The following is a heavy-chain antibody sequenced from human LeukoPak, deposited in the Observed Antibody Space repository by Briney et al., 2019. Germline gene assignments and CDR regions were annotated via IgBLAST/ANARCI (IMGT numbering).Heavy chain of an antibody. Sequence: GGSLRLSCAPSGFTFSSFAMSWVRQAPGKGLEWVSIIYSEGNTYHAESVKGRFTISRDSSKNTVYLQMNSLRGEDAAMYYCVRSSSWTGLLDQWGQGTLVTVSS. CDR3: VRSSSWTGLLDQ. CDR1: GFTFSSFA. J-gene: IGHJ5*02. D-gene: IGHD3/OR15-3a*01. CDR2: IYSEGNT. V-gene: IGHV3-53*01.